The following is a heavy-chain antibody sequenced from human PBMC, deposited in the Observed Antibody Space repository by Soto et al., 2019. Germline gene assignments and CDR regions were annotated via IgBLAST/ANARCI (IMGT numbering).Heavy chain of an antibody. Sequence: QVQLQESGPGLVKPSETLSLTCTVSGGSISSYYWSWIRQPPGKGLEWIGYIYYSGSTNYNPSLKSRVTISVGTSKDQCFVKLSSVTAADTAVYYCARGKQQLGYYYYYMDVWGKGTTVTVSS. V-gene: IGHV4-59*01. CDR2: IYYSGST. CDR3: ARGKQQLGYYYYYMDV. J-gene: IGHJ6*03. CDR1: GGSISSYY. D-gene: IGHD6-13*01.